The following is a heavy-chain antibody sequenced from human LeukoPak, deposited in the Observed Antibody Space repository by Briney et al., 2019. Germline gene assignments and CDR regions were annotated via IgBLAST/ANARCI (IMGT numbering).Heavy chain of an antibody. CDR2: IIPIFGTA. J-gene: IGHJ6*03. CDR1: GGTFSSYA. D-gene: IGHD2-2*02. CDR3: ASRNIVVVPAAIQEIYYYYYYMDV. Sequence: ASVEVSCKASGGTFSSYAISWVRQAPGQGLEWMGGIIPIFGTANYAQKFQGRVTITTDESTSTAYMELSSLRSEDTAVYYCASRNIVVVPAAIQEIYYYYYYMDVWGKGTTVTVSS. V-gene: IGHV1-69*05.